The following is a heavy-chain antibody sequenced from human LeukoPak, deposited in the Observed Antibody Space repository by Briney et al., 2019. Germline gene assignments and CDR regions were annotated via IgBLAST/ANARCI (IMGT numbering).Heavy chain of an antibody. CDR3: AKGIFYCDY. CDR1: GFTFSTYG. V-gene: IGHV3-30*18. J-gene: IGHJ4*02. CDR2: ISYDGSNK. D-gene: IGHD2/OR15-2a*01. Sequence: GGSLRLSCVASGFTFSTYGMHWVRQAPGKGLEWVALISYDGSNKYYADSVKGRFTISRDNSKNTLYLQMNSLRAEDTAVYYCAKGIFYCDYWGQGTLVTVSS.